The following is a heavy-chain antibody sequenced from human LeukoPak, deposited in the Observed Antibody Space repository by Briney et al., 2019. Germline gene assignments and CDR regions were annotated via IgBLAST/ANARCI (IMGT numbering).Heavy chain of an antibody. D-gene: IGHD6-13*01. J-gene: IGHJ5*02. CDR2: IIPIFGTA. V-gene: IGHV1-69*13. CDR1: GYTFTSYG. CDR3: ARGPQELVPRWFDP. Sequence: GASVKVSCKASGYTFTSYGISWVRQAPGQGLEWMGGIIPIFGTANYAQKFQGRVTITADESTSTAYMELSSLRSEDTAMYYCARGPQELVPRWFDPWGQGTLVTVSS.